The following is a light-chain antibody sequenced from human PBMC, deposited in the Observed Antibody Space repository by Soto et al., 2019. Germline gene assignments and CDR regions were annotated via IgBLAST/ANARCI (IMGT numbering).Light chain of an antibody. J-gene: IGLJ1*01. V-gene: IGLV2-14*01. CDR2: EVS. CDR3: SSYTTRITYV. Sequence: QSALTQPASVSGSPGQSITISCTGTSSDVGAYNYVSWYQQHPGKAPKLMIYEVSYRPSGVSNRFSGSKSGNTASLTISGLQDEDEADYYCSSYTTRITYVFGTGTKLTVL. CDR1: SSDVGAYNY.